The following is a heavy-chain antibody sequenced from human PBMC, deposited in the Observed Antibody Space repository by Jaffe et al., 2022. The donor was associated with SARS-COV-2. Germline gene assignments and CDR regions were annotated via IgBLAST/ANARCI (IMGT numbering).Heavy chain of an antibody. Sequence: EVQLVESGGGLVKPGRSLRLSCTASGFTFGDYAMSWFRQAPGKGLEWVGFIRSKAYGGTTEYAASVKGRFTISRDDSKSIAYLQMNSLKTEDTAVYYCTREKYDFWSGYYGPVDYGMDVWGQGTTVTVSS. J-gene: IGHJ6*02. CDR2: IRSKAYGGTT. CDR3: TREKYDFWSGYYGPVDYGMDV. CDR1: GFTFGDYA. V-gene: IGHV3-49*05. D-gene: IGHD3-3*01.